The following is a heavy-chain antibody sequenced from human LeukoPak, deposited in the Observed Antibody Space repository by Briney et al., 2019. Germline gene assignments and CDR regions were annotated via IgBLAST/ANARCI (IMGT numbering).Heavy chain of an antibody. V-gene: IGHV4-34*01. Sequence: PSETLSLTCGVSGEPFSGYYWTCIRQPPGKRFEWIGDINEGGKTNYNPSLKSRLTISVDPSKNQFSLKLTSMTAADTAVYFCVRGRTDYYYYMDVWGKGTTVTVSS. CDR2: INEGGKT. CDR1: GEPFSGYY. CDR3: VRGRTDYYYYMDV. J-gene: IGHJ6*03.